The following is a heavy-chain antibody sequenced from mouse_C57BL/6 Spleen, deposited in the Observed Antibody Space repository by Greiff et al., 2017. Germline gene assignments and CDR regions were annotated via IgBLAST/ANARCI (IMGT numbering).Heavy chain of an antibody. Sequence: VQLQQSGAELVRPGTSVTVSCKASGYAFTNYLIEWVKQRPGQGLEWIGVINPGSGGTNYNEKFKGKATLTADKSSSTAYMQLSSLTSEDSAVYFCARGDGRLAYWGQGTLVTVSA. J-gene: IGHJ3*01. V-gene: IGHV1-54*01. CDR2: INPGSGGT. CDR3: ARGDGRLAY. CDR1: GYAFTNYL. D-gene: IGHD1-1*02.